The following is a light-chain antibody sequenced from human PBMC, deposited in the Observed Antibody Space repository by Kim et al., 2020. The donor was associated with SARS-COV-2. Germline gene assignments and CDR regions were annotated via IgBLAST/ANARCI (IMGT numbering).Light chain of an antibody. Sequence: NKNFLAWYQQKPGQPPKVLVYWASTRESGVPDRFSGSGSGTDFTLTISSLQAEDVAVYYCQQYYSTPWTFGQGTKVDIK. J-gene: IGKJ1*01. CDR2: WAS. V-gene: IGKV4-1*01. CDR3: QQYYSTPWT. CDR1: NKNF.